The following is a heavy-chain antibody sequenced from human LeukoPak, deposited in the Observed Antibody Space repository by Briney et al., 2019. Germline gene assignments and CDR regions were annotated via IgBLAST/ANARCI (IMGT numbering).Heavy chain of an antibody. CDR2: IYHSGST. Sequence: PSETLSLTCTVSGYSISSGYYWGWIRQPPGKGLEWIGSIYHSGSTYYNPSLKSRVTISVDTSKNQFSLKLSSVTAADTAVYYCARDRTYSSSSDPFDYWGQGTLVTVSS. J-gene: IGHJ4*02. D-gene: IGHD6-6*01. CDR3: ARDRTYSSSSDPFDY. CDR1: GYSISSGYY. V-gene: IGHV4-38-2*02.